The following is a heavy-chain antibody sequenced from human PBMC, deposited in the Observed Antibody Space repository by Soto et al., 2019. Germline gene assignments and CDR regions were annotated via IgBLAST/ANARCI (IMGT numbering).Heavy chain of an antibody. CDR1: GFTFSSFG. D-gene: IGHD6-19*01. V-gene: IGHV3-23*01. Sequence: GGSLRLSCTASGFTFSSFGMAWVRQAPGKGLEWVSAISGSADSSYYADSVKGRFTISRDNPKNTLYLQMDSLRAEDTGVYYCAKATTNGGWFNPFDSWGQGALVTVSS. CDR3: AKATTNGGWFNPFDS. CDR2: ISGSADSS. J-gene: IGHJ4*02.